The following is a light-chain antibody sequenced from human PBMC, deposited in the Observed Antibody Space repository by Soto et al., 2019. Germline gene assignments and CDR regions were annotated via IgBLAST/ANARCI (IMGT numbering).Light chain of an antibody. CDR3: QQYYSTPLT. Sequence: DIVMTQSPDSLAVSLGERATIKCKSSQSVLYSSNNRNYLAWYQQKPGQPPKLLIYWASTRESGVPDRISGSGSGTDFTLTISSLQAEDVAVYYCQQYYSTPLTFGGGTKVEIK. J-gene: IGKJ4*01. CDR1: QSVLYSSNNRNY. V-gene: IGKV4-1*01. CDR2: WAS.